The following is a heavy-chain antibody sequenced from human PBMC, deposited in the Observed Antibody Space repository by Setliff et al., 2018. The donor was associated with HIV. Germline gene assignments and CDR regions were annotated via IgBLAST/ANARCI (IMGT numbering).Heavy chain of an antibody. V-gene: IGHV3-49*04. CDR2: IRTKPYGGTT. CDR3: TREDVKFSEWPIHYYMDV. CDR1: GFTFGDYA. Sequence: GGSLRLSCTASGFTFGDYALNWVRQAPGKGLEWVGFIRTKPYGGTTEYAASVKGRFTISRDDSKSIAYLQMNSLKTEDTAVYYCTREDVKFSEWPIHYYMDVWGKGTTVTVSS. D-gene: IGHD3-3*01. J-gene: IGHJ6*03.